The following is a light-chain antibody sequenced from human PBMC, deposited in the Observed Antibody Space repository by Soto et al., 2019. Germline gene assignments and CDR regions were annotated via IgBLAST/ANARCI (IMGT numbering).Light chain of an antibody. J-gene: IGLJ2*01. V-gene: IGLV2-8*01. CDR2: DVT. Sequence: QSALTQPPSASGTPGQSVTISCTGTSSDVGGYTYVSWYQQHPGKAPKLLIHDVTERPSGVPDRFSGSRSDSTASLTVSGLQAEDEADYYCSSSAGNDIVLFGGGTQLTVL. CDR1: SSDVGGYTY. CDR3: SSSAGNDIVL.